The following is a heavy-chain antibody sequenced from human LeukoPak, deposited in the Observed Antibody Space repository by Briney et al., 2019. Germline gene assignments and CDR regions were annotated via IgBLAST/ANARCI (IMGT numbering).Heavy chain of an antibody. D-gene: IGHD3-10*01. J-gene: IGHJ4*02. CDR3: ARVGTSLLLWFGELLSHFDY. Sequence: PGGSLRLSCAASGFTFSTYVMHWVRQAPGKGLEWVAFIRYDGNKKYYADSVRGRFTISRDNSKNTLYLQMNSLRAEDTAVYYCARVGTSLLLWFGELLSHFDYWGQGTLVTVSS. CDR2: IRYDGNKK. CDR1: GFTFSTYV. V-gene: IGHV3-30*02.